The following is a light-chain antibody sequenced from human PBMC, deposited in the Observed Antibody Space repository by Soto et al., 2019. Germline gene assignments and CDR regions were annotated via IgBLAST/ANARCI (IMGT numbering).Light chain of an antibody. Sequence: EVVLTQSPGTLSLSPGERATLSCRASQSVSNNYLAWYQQKPGQGPRLLIFGSSDRATGIPDRFSGSGSGTDFTLTINRLEPEDFAVYYCQQYGSPPTYTFGQGTKLEIK. CDR1: QSVSNNY. V-gene: IGKV3-20*01. CDR2: GSS. J-gene: IGKJ2*01. CDR3: QQYGSPPTYT.